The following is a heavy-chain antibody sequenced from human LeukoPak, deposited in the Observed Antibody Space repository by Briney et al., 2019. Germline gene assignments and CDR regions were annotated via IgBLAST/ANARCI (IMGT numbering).Heavy chain of an antibody. Sequence: PGGSLRLSCVASGFTFSSYEMNWVRQAPGKGLEWVSYINRGGDTRDYADSVRGRFTISRDNSKNTLYLQMNSLRAEDTAVYYCARDGGSYYFDYGGQGTLVTVSS. CDR1: GFTFSSYE. J-gene: IGHJ4*02. CDR3: ARDGGSYYFDY. D-gene: IGHD1-26*01. CDR2: INRGGDTR. V-gene: IGHV3-48*03.